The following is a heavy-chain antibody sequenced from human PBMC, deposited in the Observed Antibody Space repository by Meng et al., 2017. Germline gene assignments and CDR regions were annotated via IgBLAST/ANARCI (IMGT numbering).Heavy chain of an antibody. CDR3: ARGIVGATKGFDY. D-gene: IGHD1-26*01. CDR1: GDTFSSYA. CDR2: IIPIFGTA. Sequence: SVKVSCKASGDTFSSYAISWVRQAPGQGLEWMGGIIPIFGTANYAQKFQGRVTITADKSTSTAYMELSSLRSEDTAVYYCARGIVGATKGFDYWGQGTLVTVSS. V-gene: IGHV1-69*06. J-gene: IGHJ4*02.